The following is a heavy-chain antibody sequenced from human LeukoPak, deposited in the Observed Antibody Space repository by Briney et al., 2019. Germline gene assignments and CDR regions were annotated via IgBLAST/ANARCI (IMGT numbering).Heavy chain of an antibody. J-gene: IGHJ3*02. Sequence: KTGGSLRLSCAASGFTFSSYSMNWVRQAPGKGLEWVSSISSSSSYIYYADSVKGRFTISRDNAKNSLYLQMNSLRAEDTAVYYCARDAGYGDAFDIWGQGTMVTVSS. CDR2: ISSSSSYI. CDR3: ARDAGYGDAFDI. V-gene: IGHV3-21*01. D-gene: IGHD5-12*01. CDR1: GFTFSSYS.